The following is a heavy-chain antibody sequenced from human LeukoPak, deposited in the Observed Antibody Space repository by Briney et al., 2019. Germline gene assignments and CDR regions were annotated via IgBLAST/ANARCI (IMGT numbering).Heavy chain of an antibody. Sequence: PGGSLRLSCATSGFTFSPYSFNWVRQAPGKGLEWVAAISYDGIDIAYADSVRGRFTISRDNSKSTLYLQMSSLRAEDSALYYCAKHLFHYRKYNSDYGVLDTWGQGTLVTVSS. D-gene: IGHD4-11*01. CDR1: GFTFSPYS. CDR3: AKHLFHYRKYNSDYGVLDT. J-gene: IGHJ5*02. CDR2: ISYDGIDI. V-gene: IGHV3-30*18.